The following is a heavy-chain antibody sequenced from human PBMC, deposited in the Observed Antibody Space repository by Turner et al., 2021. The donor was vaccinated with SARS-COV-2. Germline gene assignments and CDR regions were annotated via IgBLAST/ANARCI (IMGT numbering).Heavy chain of an antibody. Sequence: EVQLVESGGGLIQPGGSLRLSCAASGFTVSSNYMGWVRQAPGKGRGWVSVIYSGGSTYYADSVKGRFTISRDNSKNTLYLQMNSLRAEDTAVYYCARVGSYGRRDVDYWGQGTLVTVSS. CDR1: GFTVSSNY. J-gene: IGHJ4*02. D-gene: IGHD5-18*01. CDR3: ARVGSYGRRDVDY. V-gene: IGHV3-53*01. CDR2: IYSGGST.